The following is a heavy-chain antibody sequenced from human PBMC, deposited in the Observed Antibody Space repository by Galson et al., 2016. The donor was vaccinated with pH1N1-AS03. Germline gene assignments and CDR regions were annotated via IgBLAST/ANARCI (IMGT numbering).Heavy chain of an antibody. CDR1: GYTFTSHR. Sequence: SVKVSCKASGYTFTSHRIIWVRQAPGQGLECMGWITTNTGNPTFAPGFTGRFVFSLDTSVSTAYLQIGSLKAEDTAVYYCARGHMSLSGFWDSWGQGTLFTVSS. CDR3: ARGHMSLSGFWDS. V-gene: IGHV7-4-1*01. CDR2: ITTNTGNP. J-gene: IGHJ4*02. D-gene: IGHD2/OR15-2a*01.